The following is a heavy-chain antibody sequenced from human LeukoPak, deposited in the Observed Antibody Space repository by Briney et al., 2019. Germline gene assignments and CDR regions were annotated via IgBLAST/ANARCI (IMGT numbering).Heavy chain of an antibody. CDR2: ISSSSSYI. V-gene: IGHV3-21*01. CDR3: ARGGVIGGEEFDY. D-gene: IGHD3-16*02. Sequence: PGGSLRLSCAASGFTFSSYSMNWVRQAPGEGLEWVSSISSSSSYIYYADSVKGRSTISRDNAKNSLYLQMNSLRAEDTAVYYCARGGVIGGEEFDYWGQGTLVTVSS. J-gene: IGHJ4*02. CDR1: GFTFSSYS.